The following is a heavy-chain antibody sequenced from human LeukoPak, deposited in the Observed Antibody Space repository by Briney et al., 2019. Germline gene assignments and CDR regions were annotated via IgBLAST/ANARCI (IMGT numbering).Heavy chain of an antibody. D-gene: IGHD2-2*01. CDR1: GFTFSSYA. CDR2: ISGSGGGT. CDR3: AKRSLGFSTSSREYYFHN. V-gene: IGHV3-23*01. J-gene: IGHJ4*02. Sequence: GGSLRLSCAASGFTFSSYAMSWVRQAPGKGLEWVSSISGSGGGTYYADSLEGRFTIFRDNSKNTLHLQMNSLRAEDTAVYYCAKRSLGFSTSSREYYFHNWGQGTLVTVSS.